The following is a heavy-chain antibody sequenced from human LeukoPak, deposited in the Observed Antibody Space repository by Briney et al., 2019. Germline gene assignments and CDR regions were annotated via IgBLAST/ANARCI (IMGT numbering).Heavy chain of an antibody. CDR1: GSAISAYY. J-gene: IGHJ4*02. CDR3: VQDGPLRSDY. V-gene: IGHV4-4*07. D-gene: IGHD5/OR15-5a*01. Sequence: PSETLSLTCTVSGSAISAYYWNWIRQPAGKGLEWIARIFPSRTTNYNPSLESRVTMSVGTSKNQFSLKLSLVAAADTAVYYCVQDGPLRSDYWGQGTLVTVSS. CDR2: IFPSRTT.